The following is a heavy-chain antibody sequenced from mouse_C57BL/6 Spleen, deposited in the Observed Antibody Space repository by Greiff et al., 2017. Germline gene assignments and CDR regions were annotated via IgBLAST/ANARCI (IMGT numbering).Heavy chain of an antibody. Sequence: EVKLVESGEGLVKPGGSLKLSCAASGFTFSSYAMSWVRQTPEKRLEWVAYISSGGDYIYYADTVKGRFTISRDNARNTLYLQMSSLKSEDTAMYYCTRSDYDGDYYAMDYWGQGTSVTVSS. J-gene: IGHJ4*01. CDR2: ISSGGDYI. V-gene: IGHV5-9-1*02. CDR3: TRSDYDGDYYAMDY. D-gene: IGHD2-4*01. CDR1: GFTFSSYA.